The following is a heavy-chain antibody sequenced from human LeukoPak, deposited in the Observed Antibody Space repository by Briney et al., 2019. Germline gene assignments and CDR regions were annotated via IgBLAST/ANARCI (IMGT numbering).Heavy chain of an antibody. CDR2: IWYDGSNK. CDR1: GFTFSSYG. D-gene: IGHD5-12*01. V-gene: IGHV3-33*06. Sequence: GRSLRLSCAASGFTFSSYGMHWVRQAPGKGLEWVAVIWYDGSNKYYADSVKGRFTISRDNSKNTLYLQMNSLRAEDTAVYYCAKGWHSGYDPFDYWGQGTLVTVSS. J-gene: IGHJ4*02. CDR3: AKGWHSGYDPFDY.